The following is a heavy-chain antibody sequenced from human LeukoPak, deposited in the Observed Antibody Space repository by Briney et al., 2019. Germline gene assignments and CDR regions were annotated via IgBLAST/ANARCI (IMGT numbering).Heavy chain of an antibody. V-gene: IGHV3-30*04. CDR3: ATLPVAGTLDY. Sequence: HPGRSLRLSCAASGFALSGSAMHWVRQAPGKGLEWVAVISYDGSFKYYADSVKGRFTISRNNSKNTLYLQMDSLRPEDTAMFYCATLPVAGTLDYWGQGTLVTVSS. D-gene: IGHD6-19*01. CDR2: ISYDGSFK. CDR1: GFALSGSA. J-gene: IGHJ4*02.